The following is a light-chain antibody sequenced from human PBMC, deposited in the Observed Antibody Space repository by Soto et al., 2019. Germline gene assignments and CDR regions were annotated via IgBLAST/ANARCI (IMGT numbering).Light chain of an antibody. V-gene: IGKV1-33*01. CDR2: HSS. CDR3: QQYDSFPRT. CDR1: QDISKY. Sequence: DILMTQSPSSLSPSVGDRVTITCPASQDISKYLNWYQQKPGKAPKLLIYHSSNLETGVPSRLSGSGSGTHFTFTISSLKPEYIATYFCQQYDSFPRTFGQGPKLDLK. J-gene: IGKJ2*01.